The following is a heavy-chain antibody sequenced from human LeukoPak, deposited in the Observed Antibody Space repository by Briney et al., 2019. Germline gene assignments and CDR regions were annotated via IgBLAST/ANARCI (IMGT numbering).Heavy chain of an antibody. J-gene: IGHJ4*02. D-gene: IGHD2-8*01. V-gene: IGHV1-2*02. CDR3: AREIDCTNGVCNYYFDY. CDR2: INPNSGGT. CDR1: GYTFTGYY. Sequence: GASVKVSCKASGYTFTGYYMHWVRQAPGQGLEWMGWINPNSGGTNYAQKFQGRVTMTRDTSISTAYMELRSLRSDDTAVYYCAREIDCTNGVCNYYFDYWGQGTLVTVSS.